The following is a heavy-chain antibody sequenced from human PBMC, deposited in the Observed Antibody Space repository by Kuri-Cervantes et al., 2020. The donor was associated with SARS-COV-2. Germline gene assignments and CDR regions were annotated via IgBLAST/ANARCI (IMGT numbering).Heavy chain of an antibody. CDR1: GYTFTSYW. D-gene: IGHD2-21*01. CDR3: ARRAYCGGDCYSGAYWYFDL. Sequence: KVSCKASGYTFTSYWIGWVRQMPGKGLEWMGIIYPGDSDTRYSPSFQGQVTISADKSISTAYLQWSSLKASDTAMYYCARRAYCGGDCYSGAYWYFDLWGRGTLVTVSS. J-gene: IGHJ2*01. CDR2: IYPGDSDT. V-gene: IGHV5-51*01.